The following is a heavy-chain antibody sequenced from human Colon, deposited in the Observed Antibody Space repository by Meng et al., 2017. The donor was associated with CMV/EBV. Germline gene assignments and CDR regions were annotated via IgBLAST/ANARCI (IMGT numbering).Heavy chain of an antibody. V-gene: IGHV3-23*01. CDR1: GFTFSSYA. CDR2: ISGSGGST. D-gene: IGHD1-1*01. CDR3: AKGTKQQLPPRWFDS. J-gene: IGHJ5*01. Sequence: GGSLRLSCAASGFTSGFTFSSYAMNWVRQAPGKGLEWVSGISGSGGSTYYADSVKDRFTISRDNSKSSLYLHMDSLRVEDTALYYCAKGTKQQLPPRWFDSWGQGTLVTVSS.